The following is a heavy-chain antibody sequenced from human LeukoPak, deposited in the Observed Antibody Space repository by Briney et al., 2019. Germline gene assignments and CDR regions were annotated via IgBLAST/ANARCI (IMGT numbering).Heavy chain of an antibody. CDR2: INSDGSST. Sequence: PGGSLRLSCAASGFTFSSYWIHWVRQAPGKGLVWVSRINSDGSSTSYADSVKGRFTISRDNAKNTLYLQMNSLRAEDTAVYYCARGGPVSGYDNGDYWGQGTLVTVSS. V-gene: IGHV3-74*01. CDR3: ARGGPVSGYDNGDY. D-gene: IGHD5-12*01. J-gene: IGHJ4*02. CDR1: GFTFSSYW.